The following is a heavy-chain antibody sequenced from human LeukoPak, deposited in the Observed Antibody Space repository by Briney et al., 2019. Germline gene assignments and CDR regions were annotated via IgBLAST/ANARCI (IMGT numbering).Heavy chain of an antibody. CDR1: GGSFSGYY. CDR2: INHSGST. V-gene: IGHV4-34*01. J-gene: IGHJ4*02. Sequence: SETLSLTCAVYGGSFSGYYWSWIRQPPGKGLEWSGEINHSGSTNYNPSLKSRVTISVDTSKNQFSLKLSSVTAADTAVYYCARQGTKYSSSWYYFDYWGQGTLVTVSS. CDR3: ARQGTKYSSSWYYFDY. D-gene: IGHD6-13*01.